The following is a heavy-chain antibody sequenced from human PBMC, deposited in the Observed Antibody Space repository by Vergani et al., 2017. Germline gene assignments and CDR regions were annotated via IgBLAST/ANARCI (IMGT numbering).Heavy chain of an antibody. CDR3: ARGGGPNHFDY. J-gene: IGHJ4*02. D-gene: IGHD1-26*01. Sequence: EVQLVESGGGLVQPGGSLRLSCAASGFTVSGNYMTWVRQAPGKGLEWVSVIYIGGKTYYADSVKGRFTISRDDSTNTVSLQMNRLRADDTGVYYCARGGGPNHFDYWGQGTQVTVSS. CDR2: IYIGGKT. V-gene: IGHV3-66*01. CDR1: GFTVSGNY.